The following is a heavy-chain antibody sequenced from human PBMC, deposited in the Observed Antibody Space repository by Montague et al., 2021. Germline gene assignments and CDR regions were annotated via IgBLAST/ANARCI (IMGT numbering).Heavy chain of an antibody. V-gene: IGHV4-34*01. J-gene: IGHJ4*02. CDR2: ISHTGNT. Sequence: SETLSLTCAVYGGSLSGYIWNWIRQPPGRDLEWIGQISHTGNTSYNPSLKSRVTMSVDTSENHVSLRLSSVTAADTAVYYCTRGEVAVTGIDYWGQGALVTVSS. CDR1: GGSLSGYI. CDR3: TRGEVAVTGIDY. D-gene: IGHD6-19*01.